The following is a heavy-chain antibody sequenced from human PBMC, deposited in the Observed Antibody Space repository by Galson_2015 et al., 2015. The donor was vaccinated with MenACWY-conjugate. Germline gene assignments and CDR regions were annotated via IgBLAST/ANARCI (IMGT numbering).Heavy chain of an antibody. CDR1: GFTFSDYY. J-gene: IGHJ4*02. V-gene: IGHV3-11*05. CDR2: ISSSSSYT. Sequence: SLRLSCAASGFTFSDYYMSWIRQAPGKGLEWVSYISSSSSYTNYADSVRGRFTISRDNAKNSLYLQMNSLRAGDTAVYYCAREGCRSGGSCYYRFPDYWGQGTLVTVSS. CDR3: AREGCRSGGSCYYRFPDY. D-gene: IGHD2-15*01.